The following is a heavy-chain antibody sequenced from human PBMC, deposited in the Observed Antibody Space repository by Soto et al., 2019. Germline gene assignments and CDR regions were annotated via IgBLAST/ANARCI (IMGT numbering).Heavy chain of an antibody. CDR2: IYYSGST. D-gene: IGHD6-19*01. CDR1: GGSISSYY. J-gene: IGHJ4*02. Sequence: SETLSLTCTVSGGSISSYYCSWIRQPPGKGLEWIGYIYYSGSTNYNPSLKSRVTISVDTSKNQFSLKLSSVTAADTAVYYCARTSVAGIDYFDYWGQGTLVTVSS. CDR3: ARTSVAGIDYFDY. V-gene: IGHV4-59*01.